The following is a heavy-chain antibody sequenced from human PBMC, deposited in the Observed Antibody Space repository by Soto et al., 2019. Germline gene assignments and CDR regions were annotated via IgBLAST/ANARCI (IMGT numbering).Heavy chain of an antibody. CDR2: IKQDGSEK. D-gene: IGHD2-2*01. Sequence: SGGSLRLSCAPSGFTFSSFWLTWVRQAPGKGLEWVANIKQDGSEKYYVDSVKGRFTISRDNAKNSLYLQMNSLRAEDTAVYYCARDSLGYCTSTSCYWSEDYWGQGTLVTVSS. CDR3: ARDSLGYCTSTSCYWSEDY. CDR1: GFTFSSFW. V-gene: IGHV3-7*03. J-gene: IGHJ4*02.